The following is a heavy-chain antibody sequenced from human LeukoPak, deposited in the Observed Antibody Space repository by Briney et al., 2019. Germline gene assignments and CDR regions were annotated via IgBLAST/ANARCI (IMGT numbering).Heavy chain of an antibody. V-gene: IGHV4-39*01. CDR1: GVSIISSSHY. CDR3: AREEASAADY. Sequence: KPSETLSLTCTVSGVSIISSSHYWAWIRQPPGKGLEWIGSIYYNGGTFYSPSLKSRASISVDTSKNQFSLKLSSVTAADTSVYFCAREEASAADYWGQGTLVTVSS. D-gene: IGHD6-13*01. J-gene: IGHJ4*02. CDR2: IYYNGGT.